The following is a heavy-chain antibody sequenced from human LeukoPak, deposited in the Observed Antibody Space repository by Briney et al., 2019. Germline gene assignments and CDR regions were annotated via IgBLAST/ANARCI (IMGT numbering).Heavy chain of an antibody. V-gene: IGHV3-23*01. CDR1: GFTFSSYA. J-gene: IGHJ5*02. Sequence: GGSLRLSCAASGFTFSSYAMSWVRQAPGKGLEWVSAINYSGGSTYYADSVKGRFTISRDDAKNTLYLQMNSLRAEDTAVYYCVRGGASTWSWGQGTLVTVSS. CDR3: VRGGASTWS. D-gene: IGHD2-15*01. CDR2: INYSGGST.